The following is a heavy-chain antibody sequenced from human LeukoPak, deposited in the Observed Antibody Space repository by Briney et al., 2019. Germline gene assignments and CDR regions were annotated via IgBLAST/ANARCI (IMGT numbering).Heavy chain of an antibody. CDR2: ISYDGSNK. CDR1: GFTFSSYA. CDR3: ARGATYYYDSSGYYAHLDY. V-gene: IGHV3-30-3*01. J-gene: IGHJ4*02. D-gene: IGHD3-22*01. Sequence: GGSLRLSCAASGFTFSSYAMHWVRQAPGKGLEWVAVISYDGSNKYYADSVKGRFTLSRDNAQNSLYLQMNSLRAEDTVVYYCARGATYYYDSSGYYAHLDYWGQGTLVTVSS.